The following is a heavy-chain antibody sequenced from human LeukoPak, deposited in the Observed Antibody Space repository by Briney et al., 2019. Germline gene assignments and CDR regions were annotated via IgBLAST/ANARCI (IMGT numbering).Heavy chain of an antibody. J-gene: IGHJ4*02. CDR3: ARDGRMNYYDSSGYYGY. D-gene: IGHD3-22*01. Sequence: GGSLRLSCAASGFTFSSYGMHWVRQAPGKGLEWVAVIRYDGSNKYYADSVKGRFTISRDNSKNTLYLQMNSLRAEDTAVYYCARDGRMNYYDSSGYYGYWGQGTLVTVSS. CDR2: IRYDGSNK. V-gene: IGHV3-33*01. CDR1: GFTFSSYG.